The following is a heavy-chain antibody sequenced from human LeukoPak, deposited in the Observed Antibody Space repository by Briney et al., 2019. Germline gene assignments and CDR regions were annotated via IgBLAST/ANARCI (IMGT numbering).Heavy chain of an antibody. D-gene: IGHD6-6*01. V-gene: IGHV4-59*01. CDR2: ICYTGST. Sequence: SEALSLTFTVSGGSISSDYWSWIRQPPGKGLEWIGYICYTGSTNYNPSLTSRVNISVDTSKNQSSLILTAVTAANTAVYYCARWGSIAVARFDYWGQGPLVPVSS. CDR1: GGSISSDY. J-gene: IGHJ4*02. CDR3: ARWGSIAVARFDY.